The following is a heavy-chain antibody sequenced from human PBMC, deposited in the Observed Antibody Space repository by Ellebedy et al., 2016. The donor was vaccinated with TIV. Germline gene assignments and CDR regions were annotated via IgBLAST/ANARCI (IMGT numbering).Heavy chain of an antibody. CDR2: ITGSGDRT. J-gene: IGHJ3*01. CDR3: VKDQIAGDGRWVFDL. Sequence: PGGSLRLSCATSGFTFAMRWFRQAPGRGLEWVSAITGSGDRTFYSDSVKGRFTISRDNSKNTLYRQMNSLRAGDTGIYYCVKDQIAGDGRWVFDLWGQGTMVTVSS. CDR1: GFTFA. D-gene: IGHD5-24*01. V-gene: IGHV3-23*01.